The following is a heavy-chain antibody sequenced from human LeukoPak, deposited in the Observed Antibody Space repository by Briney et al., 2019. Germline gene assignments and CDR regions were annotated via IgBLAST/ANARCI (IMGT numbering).Heavy chain of an antibody. D-gene: IGHD3-3*01. V-gene: IGHV3-64*01. CDR1: GFTFSSSA. CDR3: ARALYDFWSGHLDAFDI. Sequence: PGGSLRLSCAASGFTFSSSAMHWVRQAPGKGLEYVSAISSNGGSTYYANSVKGRFTISRDNSKNTLYLQMGSLRAEDMAVYYCARALYDFWSGHLDAFDIWGQGTMVTVSS. J-gene: IGHJ3*02. CDR2: ISSNGGST.